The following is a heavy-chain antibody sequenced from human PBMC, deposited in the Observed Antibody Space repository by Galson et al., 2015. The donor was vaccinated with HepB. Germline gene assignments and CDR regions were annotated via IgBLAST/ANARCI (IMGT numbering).Heavy chain of an antibody. CDR3: ARDDGGSYNYGMDV. V-gene: IGHV1-2*04. J-gene: IGHJ6*02. D-gene: IGHD1-26*01. CDR2: INPNSGGT. CDR1: GYTFTGYY. Sequence: SVKVSCKASGYTFTGYYMHWVRQAPGQGLEWMGWINPNSGGTNYAQKFQGWVTMTRDTSISTAYMELSRLRSDDTAVYYCARDDGGSYNYGMDVWGQGTTVTVSS.